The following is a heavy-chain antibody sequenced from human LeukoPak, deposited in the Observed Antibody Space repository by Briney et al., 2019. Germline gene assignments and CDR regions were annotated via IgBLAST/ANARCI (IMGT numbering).Heavy chain of an antibody. CDR2: IWYDGSEK. CDR3: AKKELELRIYYYYGMDV. V-gene: IGHV3-33*06. Sequence: PGKSLRLSCAASGFTFSSFGMHWVRQAPGKGLEWVAVIWYDGSEKFYADSVKGRFTISRDNSKNTLYLQMNSLRAEDTAVYYCAKKELELRIYYYYGMDVWGQGTTVTVSS. CDR1: GFTFSSFG. J-gene: IGHJ6*02. D-gene: IGHD1-7*01.